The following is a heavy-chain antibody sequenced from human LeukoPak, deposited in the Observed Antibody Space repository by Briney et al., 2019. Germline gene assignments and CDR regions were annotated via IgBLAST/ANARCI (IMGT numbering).Heavy chain of an antibody. Sequence: GGSLRLSCAASGFTVSNSYMSWVRQAPGRGLEFVSIIYTGGSTHYVDSVKGRFTISRDNSKNTLDLQMSSLRAEDTAVYYCVNAQLHGAFDMWGQGTMVTVSS. CDR3: VNAQLHGAFDM. V-gene: IGHV3-53*01. D-gene: IGHD5-24*01. CDR1: GFTVSNSY. J-gene: IGHJ3*02. CDR2: IYTGGST.